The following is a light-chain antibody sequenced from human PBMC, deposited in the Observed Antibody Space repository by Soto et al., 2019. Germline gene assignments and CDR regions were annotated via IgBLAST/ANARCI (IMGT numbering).Light chain of an antibody. CDR1: QSVSSSY. V-gene: IGKV3-20*01. J-gene: IGKJ2*01. Sequence: EIVLTQSPGTLSLSPGERATLSCRASQSVSSSYLAWYQQKPGQAPRLPIYGASSRAPAIPDRFSGSGSATVFTLTISRLEPEDFAVYYCQHYGGSPYTFGQGTKLEIK. CDR2: GAS. CDR3: QHYGGSPYT.